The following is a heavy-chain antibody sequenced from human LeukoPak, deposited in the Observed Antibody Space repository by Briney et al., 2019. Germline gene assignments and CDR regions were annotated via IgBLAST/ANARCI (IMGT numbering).Heavy chain of an antibody. Sequence: GGSLRLSCAASGFIFSSYGMHWVRQAPGKGLEWVARIWHDGSNDDYADSVKGRFTISRDNSKNTLYLQMNSLRAEDTAIYYCAKVTGDYYDTSGAFDYSGQGTLVTVSS. CDR2: IWHDGSND. V-gene: IGHV3-33*06. D-gene: IGHD3-22*01. J-gene: IGHJ4*02. CDR1: GFIFSSYG. CDR3: AKVTGDYYDTSGAFDY.